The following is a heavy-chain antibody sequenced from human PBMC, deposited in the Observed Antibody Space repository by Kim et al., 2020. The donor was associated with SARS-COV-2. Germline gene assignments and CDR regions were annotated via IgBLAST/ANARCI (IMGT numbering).Heavy chain of an antibody. CDR2: NSGSGGSI. D-gene: IGHD2-2*02. CDR3: AKGDCSSTSCHTTDY. V-gene: IGHV3-23*01. J-gene: IGHJ4*02. Sequence: GGSLRLSCAASGFTFSSYAMRWVSQAPGKGLEWVTTNSGSGGSIYYADSVKGRFTISRDNSKNTLYLQMNSLRAQDTAVYYCAKGDCSSTSCHTTDYWGRGTLVTVSS. CDR1: GFTFSSYA.